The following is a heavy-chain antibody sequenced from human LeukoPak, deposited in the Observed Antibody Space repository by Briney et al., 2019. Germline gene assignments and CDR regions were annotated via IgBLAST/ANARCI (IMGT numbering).Heavy chain of an antibody. V-gene: IGHV3-30-3*01. CDR3: ARDLVVYSSGWFSETPLGY. Sequence: PGRSLRLSCAASGFTFSSYAMHWVRQAPGKGLEWVAVISYDGSNKYYADSVKGRFTISRDNSKNTLYLQMNSQRAEDTAVYYCARDLVVYSSGWFSETPLGYWGQGTLVTVSS. CDR1: GFTFSSYA. J-gene: IGHJ4*02. D-gene: IGHD6-19*01. CDR2: ISYDGSNK.